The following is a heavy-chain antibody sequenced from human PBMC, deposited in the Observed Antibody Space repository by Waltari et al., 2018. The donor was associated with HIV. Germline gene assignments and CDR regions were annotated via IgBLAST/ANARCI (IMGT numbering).Heavy chain of an antibody. CDR3: ATCNIGSGWYLKSPIRI. D-gene: IGHD6-19*01. CDR2: ITSSGGRT. V-gene: IGHV3-23*01. J-gene: IGHJ4*02. Sequence: VQMLESGGDLVKLGGALGLSCAVSGLNFATSCLGWVRQAPGKGLEWMSAITSSGGRTYYAESVKGRFIISRDNSKKTVTLQLKNLRLGDTAMYYCATCNIGSGWYLKSPIRIWGQGTLVTVS. CDR1: GLNFATSC.